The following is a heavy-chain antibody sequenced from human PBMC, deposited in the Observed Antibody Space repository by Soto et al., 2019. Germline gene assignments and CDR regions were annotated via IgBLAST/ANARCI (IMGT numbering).Heavy chain of an antibody. CDR3: AXLHSSGWYYFDY. Sequence: SETLSLTCAVYGGSFSGYYWSWIRQPPGKGLEWIGEINHSGSTNYNPSLKSRVTISVDTSKNQFSLKLSSVTAADTAVYYCAXLHSSGWYYFDYWGQGTLVTAPQ. D-gene: IGHD6-13*01. V-gene: IGHV4-34*01. CDR1: GGSFSGYY. J-gene: IGHJ4*02. CDR2: INHSGST.